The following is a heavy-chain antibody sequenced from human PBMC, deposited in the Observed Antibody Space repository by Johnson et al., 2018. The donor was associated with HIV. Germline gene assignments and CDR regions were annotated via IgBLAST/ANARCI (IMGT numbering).Heavy chain of an antibody. CDR2: ISSSGSTI. V-gene: IGHV3-11*01. CDR3: AKDYHDDYGGNYHDAFDI. Sequence: VQLVESGGGLVQPGGSLRLSCAASGFTFSDYYMSWIRQAPGKGLEWVSYISSSGSTIYYADSVKGRFTISRDNAKNSLYLQMNSLRAEDTAVYYCAKDYHDDYGGNYHDAFDIWGQGTMVTVSS. CDR1: GFTFSDYY. J-gene: IGHJ3*02. D-gene: IGHD4-23*01.